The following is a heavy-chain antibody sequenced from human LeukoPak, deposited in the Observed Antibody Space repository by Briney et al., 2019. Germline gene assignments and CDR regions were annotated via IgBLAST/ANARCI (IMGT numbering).Heavy chain of an antibody. CDR2: INPNSGGT. D-gene: IGHD3-9*01. CDR1: GYTFTGYY. J-gene: IGHJ6*02. CDR3: ARPIFDYYYYYGMDV. Sequence: ASVKVSCKASGYTFTGYYMHWVRQAPGQGLEWMGWINPNSGGTNYAQKFQGRVTMTRDTSISTAYVELSRLRSDDTAVYYCARPIFDYYYYYGMDVWGQGTTVTVSS. V-gene: IGHV1-2*02.